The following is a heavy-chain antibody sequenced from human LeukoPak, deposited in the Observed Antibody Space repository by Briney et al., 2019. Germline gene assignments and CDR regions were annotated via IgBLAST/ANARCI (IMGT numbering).Heavy chain of an antibody. CDR3: AKDNERYSSGCYDGGPFDY. CDR2: ISWDGGST. Sequence: GGSLRLSCAASGFTFEDYDMHWVRGAPGRGLEWVSLISWDGGSTYYADSVKGRFTISRDNSKNSLYLQMNSLRAEDTALYYCAKDNERYSSGCYDGGPFDYWGQGTLVTVSS. D-gene: IGHD6-19*01. J-gene: IGHJ4*02. V-gene: IGHV3-43D*03. CDR1: GFTFEDYD.